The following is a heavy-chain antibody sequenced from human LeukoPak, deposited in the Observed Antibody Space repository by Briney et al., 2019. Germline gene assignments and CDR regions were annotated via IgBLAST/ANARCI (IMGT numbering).Heavy chain of an antibody. Sequence: GGSLRLSCAASGFTFSSYGMHWVRQAPGKGLEWVAVISYDGSNKYYADSVKGRFTISRDNSKNTLYLQMNSLRGEDTAVYYCAIDDILTGYYNARGPSYYYYGTDVWGQGTTVTVSS. CDR3: AIDDILTGYYNARGPSYYYYGTDV. J-gene: IGHJ6*02. CDR1: GFTFSSYG. V-gene: IGHV3-30*03. D-gene: IGHD3-9*01. CDR2: ISYDGSNK.